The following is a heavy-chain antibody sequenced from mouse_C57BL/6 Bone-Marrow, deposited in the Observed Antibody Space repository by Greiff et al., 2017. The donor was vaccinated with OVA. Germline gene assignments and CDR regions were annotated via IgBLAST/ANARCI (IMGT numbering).Heavy chain of an antibody. V-gene: IGHV1-81*01. CDR1: GYTFTSYG. CDR3: ARDYGSSWYFDV. D-gene: IGHD1-1*01. Sequence: VQLQQSGAELARPGASVKLSCKASGYTFTSYGISWVKQRTGQGLEWIGEIYPRGGNTYYNEKFKGKATLTADKSSSTAYMELRSLTSEDSAVYFCARDYGSSWYFDVWGTGTTVTVSS. CDR2: IYPRGGNT. J-gene: IGHJ1*03.